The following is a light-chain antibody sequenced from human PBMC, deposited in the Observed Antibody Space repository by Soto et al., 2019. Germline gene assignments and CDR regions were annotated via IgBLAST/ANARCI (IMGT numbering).Light chain of an antibody. CDR3: EKYKSAPFT. V-gene: IGKV1-27*01. J-gene: IGKJ3*01. CDR1: QGISNY. CDR2: AAS. Sequence: DVQMTQSPSSLSASVGDRVTITCRASQGISNYLAWYQQKPGKVPKLLIYAASTLQSGVPSRFSGSGSGTEFTLTISSLQPEDVATYYCEKYKSAPFTFGPGTKVHIK.